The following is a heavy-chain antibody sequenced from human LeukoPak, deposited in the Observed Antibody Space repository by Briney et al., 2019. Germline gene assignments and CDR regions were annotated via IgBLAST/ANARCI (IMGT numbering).Heavy chain of an antibody. CDR1: GGSFSGYY. V-gene: IGHV4-34*01. D-gene: IGHD2-2*01. J-gene: IGHJ6*03. CDR3: ARAGPYCSSTSCYYYYYHYMDV. Sequence: SETLSLTCAVYGGSFSGYYWSWIRQPPGKGPEWIGEINHSGSTNYNPSLKSRVTISVDTSKNQFSLKLSSVTAADTAVYYCARAGPYCSSTSCYYYYYHYMDVWGKGTTVTVSS. CDR2: INHSGST.